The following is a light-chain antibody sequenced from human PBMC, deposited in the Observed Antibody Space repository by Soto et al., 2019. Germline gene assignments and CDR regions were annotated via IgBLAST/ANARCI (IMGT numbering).Light chain of an antibody. CDR3: QQRSNWTPYT. Sequence: EIVLTQSPATLSLSPGERATLSCRASQSVSSYLAWYQQKPGQAPRLLIYDASNRATSIPARFSGSGSGTDFTLTIISLEPEDFAVYYCQQRSNWTPYTFGQGTKLEIK. J-gene: IGKJ2*01. V-gene: IGKV3-11*01. CDR1: QSVSSY. CDR2: DAS.